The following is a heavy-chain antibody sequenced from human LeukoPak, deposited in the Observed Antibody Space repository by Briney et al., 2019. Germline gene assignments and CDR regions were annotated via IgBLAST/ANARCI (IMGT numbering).Heavy chain of an antibody. J-gene: IGHJ4*02. CDR2: ISYDGSKT. V-gene: IGHV3-30*01. D-gene: IGHD3-3*01. CDR1: GFTFSSYA. Sequence: GGSLRLSCAASGFTFSSYAMHWVRQAPGKGLEWVAAISYDGSKTYYADSVKGRVTISRDNSKNTLFLEMNSLRANDTAVYYCADGWSYGLWSGYSHPFDHWGQGTLVTVSS. CDR3: ADGWSYGLWSGYSHPFDH.